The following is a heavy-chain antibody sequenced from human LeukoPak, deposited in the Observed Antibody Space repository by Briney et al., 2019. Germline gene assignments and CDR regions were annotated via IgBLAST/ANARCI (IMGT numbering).Heavy chain of an antibody. CDR2: ISHSGRT. J-gene: IGHJ4*02. CDR1: GGSISSYY. V-gene: IGHV4-59*12. CDR3: AGSTAQWLGPFDY. D-gene: IGHD6-19*01. Sequence: SETLSLTCTVSGGSISSYYWGWIRQPPGKGLEWIGYISHSGRTNYNPSLRSRVTISVATSKNQFSLKLSSVTAADTAVYYCAGSTAQWLGPFDYWGQGTLVTVSS.